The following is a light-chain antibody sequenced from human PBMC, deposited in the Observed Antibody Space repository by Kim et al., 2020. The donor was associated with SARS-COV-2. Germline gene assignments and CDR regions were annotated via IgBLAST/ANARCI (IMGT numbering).Light chain of an antibody. CDR1: QSVGSN. V-gene: IGKV3-15*01. CDR2: GAS. Sequence: EIVMTQYPATLSVSPGERATLSCRASQSVGSNLVWYQQIPGQAPRLLIYGASTRATGVSPRFSASGSGTEFTLTISSLQSEDFVVYYCQQYNDWPSITFGQGTRLEIK. J-gene: IGKJ5*01. CDR3: QQYNDWPSIT.